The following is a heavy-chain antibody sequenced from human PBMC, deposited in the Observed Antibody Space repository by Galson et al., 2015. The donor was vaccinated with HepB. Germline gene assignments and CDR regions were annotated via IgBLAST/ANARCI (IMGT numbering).Heavy chain of an antibody. CDR2: IYTSGST. CDR3: ARDKEPRQEVDSVGWFDP. Sequence: TLSLTCTVSGGSISSGSYYWSWIRQPAGKGLEWIGRIYTSGSTNYNPSLKSRVTISVDTSKNQFSLKLSSVTAADTAVYYCARDKEPRQEVDSVGWFDPWGQGTLVTVSS. J-gene: IGHJ5*02. CDR1: GGSISSGSYY. V-gene: IGHV4-61*02. D-gene: IGHD1-26*01.